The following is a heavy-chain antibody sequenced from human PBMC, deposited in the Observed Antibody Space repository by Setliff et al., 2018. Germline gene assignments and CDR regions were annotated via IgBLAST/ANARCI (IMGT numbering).Heavy chain of an antibody. CDR2: INPNSGDT. Sequence: ASVKVSCKASGYTFIDYYMHWVRQAPGQGLEWMGWINPNSGDTNYAQNFQGRVTMTRDTSISTAYMELSRLRSDDTAVYYCARGGWYWPEYCHHWGQGTLVTVSS. CDR3: ARGGWYWPEYCHH. V-gene: IGHV1-2*02. D-gene: IGHD2-15*01. J-gene: IGHJ1*01. CDR1: GYTFIDYY.